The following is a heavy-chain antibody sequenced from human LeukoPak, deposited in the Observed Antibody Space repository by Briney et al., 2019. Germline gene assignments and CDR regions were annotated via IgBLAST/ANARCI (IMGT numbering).Heavy chain of an antibody. V-gene: IGHV3-48*02. D-gene: IGHD6-13*01. J-gene: IGHJ4*02. Sequence: QTGGTLRLSCAASGVTFRTYGMNWICMAQGQGLDWVSYSSSRSSTIYYADSLKGRFTISRDNAKHALYLQMNSLRDEHTAVYYCARVQQHLVVGDYWGQGTLVTVSS. CDR2: SSSRSSTI. CDR1: GVTFRTYG. CDR3: ARVQQHLVVGDY.